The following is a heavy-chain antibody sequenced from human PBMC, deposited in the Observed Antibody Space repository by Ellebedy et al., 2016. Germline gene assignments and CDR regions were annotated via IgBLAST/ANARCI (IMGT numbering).Heavy chain of an antibody. CDR2: INAGNGNT. J-gene: IGHJ5*02. D-gene: IGHD3-9*01. CDR3: ARERGFVLRYFDRFYSFDP. CDR1: GYTFTNYG. Sequence: ASVKVSCKASGYTFTNYGMHWVRRAPGQRLEWMGWINAGNGNTKYSQKFQGRVTITRDTSASTAYMELSSLRSEDTAVYYCARERGFVLRYFDRFYSFDPWGQGTLVTVSS. V-gene: IGHV1-3*01.